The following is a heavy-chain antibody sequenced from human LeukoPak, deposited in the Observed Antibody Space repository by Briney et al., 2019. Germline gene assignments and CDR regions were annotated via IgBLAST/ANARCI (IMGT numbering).Heavy chain of an antibody. CDR1: GYTFTSYD. J-gene: IGHJ4*02. D-gene: IGHD3-10*01. Sequence: ASVTVSCKASGYTFTSYDINWLRQAPGQGLEGMGWMNPNSGNTDYAQRFQGRVTMTRNTSISTAYMELSSLRSEDTAVYYCARGSIITMLYWGQGTLVTVSS. CDR3: ARGSIITMLY. CDR2: MNPNSGNT. V-gene: IGHV1-8*01.